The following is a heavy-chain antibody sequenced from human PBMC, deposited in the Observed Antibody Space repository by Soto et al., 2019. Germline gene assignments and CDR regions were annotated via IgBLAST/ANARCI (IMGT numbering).Heavy chain of an antibody. Sequence: SVKVSCKASGGTFSSYAISWVRQAPGQGLEWMGGIIPIFGTANYAQKFQGRVTITADESTSTAYMELSSLRSEDTAVYYCARVFWADIVATIPLTFWFDPWGQGTLVTVSS. V-gene: IGHV1-69*13. CDR1: GGTFSSYA. J-gene: IGHJ5*02. D-gene: IGHD5-12*01. CDR2: IIPIFGTA. CDR3: ARVFWADIVATIPLTFWFDP.